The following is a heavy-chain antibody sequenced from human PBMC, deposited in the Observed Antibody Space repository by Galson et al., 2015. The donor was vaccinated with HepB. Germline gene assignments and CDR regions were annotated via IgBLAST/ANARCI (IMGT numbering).Heavy chain of an antibody. CDR2: IWYDGSNK. D-gene: IGHD6-13*01. J-gene: IGHJ4*02. V-gene: IGHV3-33*08. CDR1: GFTFSSYG. Sequence: SLRLSCAASGFTFSSYGMHWVRQAPGKGLERVAVIWYDGSNKYYADSVKGRFTISRDNSKNTLYLQMNSLRAEDTAVYYCARDVRAAAGTGYDYWGQGTLVTVSS. CDR3: ARDVRAAAGTGYDY.